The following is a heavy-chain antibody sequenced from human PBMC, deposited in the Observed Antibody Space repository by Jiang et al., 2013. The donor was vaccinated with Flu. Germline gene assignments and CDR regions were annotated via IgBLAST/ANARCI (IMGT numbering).Heavy chain of an antibody. J-gene: IGHJ4*02. D-gene: IGHD6-13*01. CDR2: ISGSGGIS. CDR1: GFTFDNYA. Sequence: GLVQPGGSLRLSCAPSGFTFDNYAMSWVRQAPGKGLEWVSTISGSGGISKYADSVKGRFTISRDNSKNTLYLQTNSLRAEDTAVYYCAKGGSSGWYDFDSWGQGALVTVSS. V-gene: IGHV3-23*01. CDR3: AKGGSSGWYDFDS.